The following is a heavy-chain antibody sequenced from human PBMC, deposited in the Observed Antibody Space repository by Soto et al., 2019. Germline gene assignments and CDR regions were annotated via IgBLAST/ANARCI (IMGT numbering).Heavy chain of an antibody. Sequence: QVQLVQSGAEVKKPGASVKISCKASEYRFTSHTIHWVRQAPGQRLEWMGWIIAGTGNTKYSQKFQDRLTITRDTAANTAYMELTSLKSEDTAVYYCAKLRYCGGSACYPLDIWGQGTTVIVSS. J-gene: IGHJ3*02. CDR3: AKLRYCGGSACYPLDI. CDR2: IIAGTGNT. CDR1: EYRFTSHT. D-gene: IGHD2-21*01. V-gene: IGHV1-3*01.